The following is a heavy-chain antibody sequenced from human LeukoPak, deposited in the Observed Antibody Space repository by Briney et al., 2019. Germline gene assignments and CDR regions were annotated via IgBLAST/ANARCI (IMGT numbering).Heavy chain of an antibody. Sequence: GGSLRLSCAPSGFTVSSNYMSWVRQAPGKGLEWVSVIYSGGDTFYADSVKGRFTISRDNSKNTLYLQMNSLRAEDTAVYYCAAKVKLRSNRPYFNSWGRGPLVTVSS. D-gene: IGHD4/OR15-4a*01. CDR1: GFTVSSNY. CDR3: AAKVKLRSNRPYFNS. V-gene: IGHV3-53*01. J-gene: IGHJ4*02. CDR2: IYSGGDT.